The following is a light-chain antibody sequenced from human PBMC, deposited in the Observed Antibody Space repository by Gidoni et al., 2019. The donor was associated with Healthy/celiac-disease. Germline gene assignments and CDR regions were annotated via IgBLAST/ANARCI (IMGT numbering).Light chain of an antibody. CDR2: GAS. V-gene: IGKV3-20*01. CDR3: QQYGSSPPT. CDR1: QSVSSSY. Sequence: IVFTPSPGPLSLSPGERATLSCRASQSVSSSYLAWYQQNPGQAPRLLLYGASSRATGIPDRFSGSGSGTDFTLTISRLEPEDFAVYYYQQYGSSPPTFGQGTKLEIK. J-gene: IGKJ1*01.